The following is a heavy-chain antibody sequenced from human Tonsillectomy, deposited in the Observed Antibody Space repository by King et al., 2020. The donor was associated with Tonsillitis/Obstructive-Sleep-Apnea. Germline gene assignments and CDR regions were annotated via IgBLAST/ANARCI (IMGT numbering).Heavy chain of an antibody. Sequence: QLVQSGGGVVQPGRSLRLSCAASGFTFSSYAMHWVRQAPGKGLEWVAVISYDGSNKYYADSVKGRFTISRDNSKNTLYLQMNSLRAEDTAVYYCARVLLGGSGRTYYYYMDVWGKGTTVTVSS. D-gene: IGHD1-26*01. CDR3: ARVLLGGSGRTYYYYMDV. CDR2: ISYDGSNK. CDR1: GFTFSSYA. V-gene: IGHV3-30*01. J-gene: IGHJ6*03.